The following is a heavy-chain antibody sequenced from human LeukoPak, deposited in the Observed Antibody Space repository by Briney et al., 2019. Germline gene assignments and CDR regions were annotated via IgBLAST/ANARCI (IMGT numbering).Heavy chain of an antibody. V-gene: IGHV5-51*01. D-gene: IGHD2-2*02. J-gene: IGHJ5*02. CDR2: IYPGDSDT. CDR1: GYSFTSYW. CDR3: ARSPDLVPVAIPYNWFDP. Sequence: RGESLKISCKGSGYSFTSYWIGWVRQMPGKGLEWMGIIYPGDSDTRYSPSFQGQVTISADKFISTAYLQWSSLKASDTAMYYCARSPDLVPVAIPYNWFDPWGQGTLVTVSS.